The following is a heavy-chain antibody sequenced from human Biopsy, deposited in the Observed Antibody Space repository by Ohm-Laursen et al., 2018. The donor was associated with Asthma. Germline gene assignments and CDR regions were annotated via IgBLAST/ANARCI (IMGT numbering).Heavy chain of an antibody. J-gene: IGHJ4*02. CDR2: IHYRGII. CDR1: GVSIRCYY. CDR3: AGFCSGGNCPDH. Sequence: SETLSLTCTVSGVSIRCYYWTWIRQPPGKGLEWIGNIHYRGIIYSNPSLKSRVTISVDTSKKQISLRLSSVIAADTAVFYCAGFCSGGNCPDHWGQGTLVTVSS. V-gene: IGHV4-59*01. D-gene: IGHD2-15*01.